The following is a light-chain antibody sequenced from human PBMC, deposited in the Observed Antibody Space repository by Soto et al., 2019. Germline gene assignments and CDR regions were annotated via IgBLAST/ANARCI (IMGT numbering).Light chain of an antibody. CDR2: KAS. Sequence: DIQMTQSPSTLSASVGDRVTITCRASQSISSWLAWYQQKPGKAPKLLIYKASSLESGVPSRFSGSGSGTEFTLTISSLQPDDFATYYCQQYNSYSYTFGPGNKLEIK. J-gene: IGKJ2*01. V-gene: IGKV1-5*03. CDR1: QSISSW. CDR3: QQYNSYSYT.